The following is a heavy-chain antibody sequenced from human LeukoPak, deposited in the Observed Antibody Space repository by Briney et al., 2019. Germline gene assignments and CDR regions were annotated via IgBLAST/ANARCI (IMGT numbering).Heavy chain of an antibody. D-gene: IGHD3-22*01. CDR1: GYTFTSYD. CDR3: ARTATYYYDSSGEVNWFDP. V-gene: IGHV1-8*01. Sequence: GASVKVSCKASGYTFTSYDINWVRQATGQGLEWMGWMNPNSGNTGYAQKFQGRVTMTRNTSISTAYMELSSLRSEDTAVYYCARTATYYYDSSGEVNWFDPWGQGTLVTVSS. CDR2: MNPNSGNT. J-gene: IGHJ5*02.